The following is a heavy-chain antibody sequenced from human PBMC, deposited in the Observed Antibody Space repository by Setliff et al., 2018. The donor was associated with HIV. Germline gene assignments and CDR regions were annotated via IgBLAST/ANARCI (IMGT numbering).Heavy chain of an antibody. J-gene: IGHJ4*02. Sequence: SGPTLVNPTQTLTLTCTFSGFSLTTTGVGVGWIRQPPGKALEWLGYIYWNDDKSYNPSLKTRLTISKDTSKNQVVITKANMQPVDTATYYCARFYSNYGAVGYWGQGTLVTGSS. CDR3: ARFYSNYGAVGY. D-gene: IGHD4-4*01. CDR2: IYWNDDK. V-gene: IGHV2-5*01. CDR1: GFSLTTTGVG.